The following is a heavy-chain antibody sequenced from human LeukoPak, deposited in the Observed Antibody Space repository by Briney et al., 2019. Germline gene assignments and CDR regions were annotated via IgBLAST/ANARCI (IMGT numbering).Heavy chain of an antibody. CDR2: AYYSGST. CDR3: ARAYSFSFDY. D-gene: IGHD5-18*01. CDR1: GGSISRGSYY. V-gene: IGHV4-39*07. Sequence: SETLSLTCNVSGGSISRGSYYWGWIRQLPGKGLEWIGSAYYSGSTYYNPSLKSRVTISVDTSKNQFSLKLTSVTAADTAVYCCARAYSFSFDYWGQGTLVTVSS. J-gene: IGHJ4*02.